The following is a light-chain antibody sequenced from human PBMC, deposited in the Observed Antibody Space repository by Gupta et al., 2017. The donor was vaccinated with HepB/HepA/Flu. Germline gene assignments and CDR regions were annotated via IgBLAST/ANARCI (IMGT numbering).Light chain of an antibody. V-gene: IGKV1-39*01. CDR3: QQSQTVPWT. CDR1: QRVATC. J-gene: IGKJ1*01. Sequence: DIQMTQSPSSRSAPEGDRVTITCRASQRVATCLNWYQDKAGEGPEFLIYGASSLQGGVPSRFSGSGSGTDFTLNIRDLQPKDVAIYHCQQSQTVPWTFGQGTKVEI. CDR2: GAS.